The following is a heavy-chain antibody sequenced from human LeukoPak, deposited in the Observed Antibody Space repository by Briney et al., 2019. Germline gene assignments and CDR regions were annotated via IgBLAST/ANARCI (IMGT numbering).Heavy chain of an antibody. CDR1: GGSINNYY. J-gene: IGHJ3*02. Sequence: PSETLCLTCTVSGGSINNYYWSWIRQPAGKGLEWIARIYTRGSTNYNPSLKSRVTMSVDTSKNQCSLKLSSVTAADTAVYYCPRGRYCSADICSGGDAFDIWGQGTMVSVSS. CDR3: PRGRYCSADICSGGDAFDI. D-gene: IGHD2-15*01. CDR2: IYTRGST. V-gene: IGHV4-4*07.